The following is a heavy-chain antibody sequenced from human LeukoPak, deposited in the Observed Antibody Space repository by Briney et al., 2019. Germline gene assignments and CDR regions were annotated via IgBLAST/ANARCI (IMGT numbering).Heavy chain of an antibody. V-gene: IGHV4-34*01. D-gene: IGHD6-6*01. CDR1: GGSFSGYY. J-gene: IGHJ4*02. CDR2: ISHSGST. Sequence: PSETLSLTCAVYGGSFSGYYWCWIRQPPGRGLEWIGEISHSGSTHYNPSLKSRVTISVDTSKNQFSLKLTSVTAADTAVYYCARGGGSSSLFGYWGQGALVTVSS. CDR3: ARGGGSSSLFGY.